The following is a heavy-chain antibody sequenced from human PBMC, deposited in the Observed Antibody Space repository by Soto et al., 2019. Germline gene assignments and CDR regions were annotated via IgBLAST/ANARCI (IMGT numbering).Heavy chain of an antibody. V-gene: IGHV1-69*13. CDR3: ARDRSGSAGVFDY. Sequence: SVKVSCKASGGTFSSYAISWVRQAPGQGLEWMGGIIPIFGTANYAQKFQGRVTITADESTSTAYMELSSLRSEDTAVYYCARDRSGSAGVFDYWGQGTLVTVSS. D-gene: IGHD1-26*01. CDR1: GGTFSSYA. J-gene: IGHJ4*02. CDR2: IIPIFGTA.